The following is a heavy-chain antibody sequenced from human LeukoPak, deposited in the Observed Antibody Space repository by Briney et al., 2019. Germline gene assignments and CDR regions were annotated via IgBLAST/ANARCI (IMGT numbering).Heavy chain of an antibody. V-gene: IGHV4-34*01. CDR2: INHSGYT. D-gene: IGHD6-19*01. J-gene: IGHJ4*02. CDR1: GVPFSNYY. CDR3: TRAVAGHPD. Sequence: SETLSLTCAVSGVPFSNYYWSWVRQSPRQGLEWIGEINHSGYTNYNPSLKSRVTMSIDTSKNQFYLMLTSVAAADTGAYYCTRAVAGHPDWGQGTLVTVSS.